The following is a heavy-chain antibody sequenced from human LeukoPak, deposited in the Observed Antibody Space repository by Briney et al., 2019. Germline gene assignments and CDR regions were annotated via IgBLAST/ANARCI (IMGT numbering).Heavy chain of an antibody. J-gene: IGHJ6*02. V-gene: IGHV1-69*04. Sequence: SVRVSCKASGGTFSSYAISWVRQAPGQGLEWMGRIIPILGIANYAQKFQGRVTITADKSTSTAYMELSSLRSEDTAVYYCARGRPGNGQTLGNDYGDYYYYYGMDVWGQGTTVTVSS. CDR2: IIPILGIA. CDR1: GGTFSSYA. CDR3: ARGRPGNGQTLGNDYGDYYYYYGMDV. D-gene: IGHD4-17*01.